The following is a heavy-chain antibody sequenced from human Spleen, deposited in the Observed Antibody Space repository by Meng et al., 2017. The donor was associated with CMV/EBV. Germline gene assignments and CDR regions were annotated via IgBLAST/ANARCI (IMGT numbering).Heavy chain of an antibody. J-gene: IGHJ6*02. V-gene: IGHV1-18*01. CDR3: ARVRVTMLVVVIDFGMDV. CDR2: INAYNGNR. Sequence: VKVSCKASGYTLTSYGISWVRQAPGQGLEWMGWINAYNGNRDYAQKLQGRVTMTTDTSTSTAYMELRSLRSDDTAVYYCARVRVTMLVVVIDFGMDVWGQGTTVTVSS. CDR1: GYTLTSYG. D-gene: IGHD3-22*01.